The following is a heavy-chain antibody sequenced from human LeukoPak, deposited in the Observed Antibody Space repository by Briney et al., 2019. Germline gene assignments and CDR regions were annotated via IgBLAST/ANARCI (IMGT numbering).Heavy chain of an antibody. CDR2: INAGNGNT. J-gene: IGHJ4*02. CDR1: GYTFTSYD. D-gene: IGHD3-22*01. CDR3: ARGSSSGYYYTLFHY. V-gene: IGHV1-3*01. Sequence: ASVKVSCKASGYTFTSYDINWVRQATGQGLEWMGWINAGNGNTKYSQKFQGRVTITRDTSASTAYMELSSLRSEDTAVYYCARGSSSGYYYTLFHYWGQGTLVTVSS.